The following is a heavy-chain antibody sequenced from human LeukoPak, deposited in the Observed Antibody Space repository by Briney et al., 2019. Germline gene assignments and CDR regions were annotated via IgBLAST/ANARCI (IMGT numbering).Heavy chain of an antibody. CDR3: ARDRYYGSGLGGWFDP. V-gene: IGHV1-2*02. CDR1: GYTFTGYY. J-gene: IGHJ5*02. Sequence: ASVKVSCKASGYTFTGYYMHWVRQAPGQGLEWMGWINPNSGGTNYAQKFQGRVTMTRDTSISTAYMELSRLRSDDTAVYYCARDRYYGSGLGGWFDPWGQGTLVTVSS. D-gene: IGHD3-10*01. CDR2: INPNSGGT.